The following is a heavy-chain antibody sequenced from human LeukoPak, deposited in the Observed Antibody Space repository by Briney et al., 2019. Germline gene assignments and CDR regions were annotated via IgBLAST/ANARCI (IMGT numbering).Heavy chain of an antibody. CDR2: ISYDGSNK. D-gene: IGHD3-10*01. J-gene: IGHJ6*03. CDR1: GFTFSSYA. CDR3: ARDGSGAHTYYYYYMDV. V-gene: IGHV3-30-3*01. Sequence: PGRSLRLSCAASGFTFSSYAMHWVRQAPGKGLEWVAVISYDGSNKYYADSVKGRFTISRDNSKNTLYLQMNSLRPEDTAVYYCARDGSGAHTYYYYYMDVWGKGTTVTVSS.